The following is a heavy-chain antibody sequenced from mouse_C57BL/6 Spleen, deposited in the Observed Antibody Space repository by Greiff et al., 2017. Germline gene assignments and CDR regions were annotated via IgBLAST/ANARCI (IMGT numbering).Heavy chain of an antibody. CDR1: GFSLSTFGLG. CDR3: AREGYAMDY. CDR2: IWWDDDK. Sequence: QVTLKVSGPGILQPSQTLSLSFSFSGFSLSTFGLGLGWFRQPSGKVLDCLAHIWWDDDKYYNPALKSRLTISKDTSKNQVFLKIANVDTADTATYYCAREGYAMDYWGQGTSVTVSS. J-gene: IGHJ4*01. V-gene: IGHV8-8*01.